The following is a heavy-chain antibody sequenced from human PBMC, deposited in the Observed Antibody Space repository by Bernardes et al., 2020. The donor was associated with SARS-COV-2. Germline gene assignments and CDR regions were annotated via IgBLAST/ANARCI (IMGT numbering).Heavy chain of an antibody. CDR2: INHSGST. CDR1: GGSFSGYY. J-gene: IGHJ4*02. D-gene: IGHD3-10*01. Sequence: SETLSLTCAVYGGSFSGYYWSWIRQPPGKGLEWIGDINHSGSTNYNPSLKSRVTISVDTSKNQFSLKLSSVTAADTAVYYCAIDYYGSGSFDYWGQGTLVTVSS. CDR3: AIDYYGSGSFDY. V-gene: IGHV4-34*01.